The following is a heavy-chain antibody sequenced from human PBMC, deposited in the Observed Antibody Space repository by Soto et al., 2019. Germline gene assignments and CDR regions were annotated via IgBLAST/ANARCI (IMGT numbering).Heavy chain of an antibody. CDR2: ISSSSSYI. J-gene: IGHJ4*02. V-gene: IGHV3-21*01. D-gene: IGHD3-22*01. Sequence: PGGSMRLARAASRVTFKSYSMNGVRQDPGKGLEWVSSISSSSSYIYYADSVKGRFTISRDNAKNSLYLQMNSLRAEDTAVYYCARGSHPYYYDSSGYYYVPYYFDYWGQGTLVTVSS. CDR3: ARGSHPYYYDSSGYYYVPYYFDY. CDR1: RVTFKSYS.